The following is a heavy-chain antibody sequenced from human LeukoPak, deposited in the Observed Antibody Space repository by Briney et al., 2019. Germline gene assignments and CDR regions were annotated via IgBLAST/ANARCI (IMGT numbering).Heavy chain of an antibody. D-gene: IGHD3-10*02. CDR1: GFTFSSYE. CDR3: AERGITMIGGV. V-gene: IGHV3-48*03. J-gene: IGHJ6*04. Sequence: GGTLRLSCAASGFTFSSYEMNWVRQAPGKGLEWVSYISSSGSSIYYADSVKGRFTISRDNAKNTLYLQMNSLRAEDTAVYYCAERGITMIGGVWGKGTTVTISS. CDR2: ISSSGSSI.